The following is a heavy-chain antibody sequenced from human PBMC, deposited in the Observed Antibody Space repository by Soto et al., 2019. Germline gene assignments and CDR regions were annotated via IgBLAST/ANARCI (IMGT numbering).Heavy chain of an antibody. CDR3: ARGYPDQYYFDY. Sequence: SVKVSCKASGGTFSSYAISWVRQAPGQGLEWMGGIIPIFGTANYAQKFQGRVTITADESTSTAYMELSSLRSEDTAVYYCARGYPDQYYFDYWGQGTLVTVSS. V-gene: IGHV1-69*13. D-gene: IGHD2-15*01. CDR1: GGTFSSYA. J-gene: IGHJ4*02. CDR2: IIPIFGTA.